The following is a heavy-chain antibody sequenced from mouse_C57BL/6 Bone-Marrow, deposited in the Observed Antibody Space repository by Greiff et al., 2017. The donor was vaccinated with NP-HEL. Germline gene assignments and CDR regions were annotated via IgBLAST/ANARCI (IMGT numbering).Heavy chain of an antibody. V-gene: IGHV1-47*01. CDR3: ARRTLYGSSNWYFDV. J-gene: IGHJ1*03. Sequence: QVHVKQSGAELVKPGASVKMSCKASGYTFTTYPIEWMKQNHGKSLEWIGNFHPYNDDTKYNEKFKGKATLTVEKSSSTVYLELSRLTSDDSAVYYCARRTLYGSSNWYFDVWGTGTTVTVSS. CDR1: GYTFTTYP. D-gene: IGHD1-1*01. CDR2: FHPYNDDT.